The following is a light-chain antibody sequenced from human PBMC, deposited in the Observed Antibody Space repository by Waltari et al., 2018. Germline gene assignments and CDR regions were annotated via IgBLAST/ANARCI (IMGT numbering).Light chain of an antibody. J-gene: IGKJ1*01. CDR2: GAS. CDR1: QRLSGSY. V-gene: IGKV3-20*01. CDR3: QQYSSLHQT. Sequence: EIVLTQSPGTLSLSPGERATLSCRATQRLSGSYLAWYQQKPGQAPRPLTYGASSRATGIPDRCSGSGSGTDFTLTISRLEPEDFAVYYCQQYSSLHQTFGQGTKVEIK.